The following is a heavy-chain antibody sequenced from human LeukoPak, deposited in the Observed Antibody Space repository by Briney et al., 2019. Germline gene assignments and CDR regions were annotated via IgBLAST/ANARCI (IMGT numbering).Heavy chain of an antibody. J-gene: IGHJ6*04. Sequence: GASVKVSCKASGGTFSSYAISWVRQAPGQGLEWMGGIIPIFGTANYAQKFQGRVTITADESTSTAYMELSSLRSEDTAVYYCARGPVVPAAMSYLYYYYGMDVWGKGTTVTVSS. D-gene: IGHD2-2*01. CDR3: ARGPVVPAAMSYLYYYYGMDV. V-gene: IGHV1-69*13. CDR1: GGTFSSYA. CDR2: IIPIFGTA.